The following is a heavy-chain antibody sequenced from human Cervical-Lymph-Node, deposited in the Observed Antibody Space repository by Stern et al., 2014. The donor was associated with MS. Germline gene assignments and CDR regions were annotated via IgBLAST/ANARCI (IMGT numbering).Heavy chain of an antibody. CDR1: GLTFDDYA. J-gene: IGHJ4*02. D-gene: IGHD1-14*01. Sequence: VQLVQSGGDLVQPGRSLRLSCAAFGLTFDDYAMHWVRQAPGKGLERVAGISWNSGTIGYADSVKGRFTTSRDNAYSSLYLRMNSLRPEDTALYYCARDITGSSAYFAYWGQGTLVTVSS. CDR3: ARDITGSSAYFAY. V-gene: IGHV3-9*01. CDR2: ISWNSGTI.